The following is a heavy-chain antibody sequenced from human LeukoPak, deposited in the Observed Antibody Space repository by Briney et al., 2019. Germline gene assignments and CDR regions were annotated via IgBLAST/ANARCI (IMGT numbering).Heavy chain of an antibody. V-gene: IGHV3-11*04. J-gene: IGHJ4*02. D-gene: IGHD2-2*01. CDR2: ISSSDSTI. Sequence: GGSLRLSCAGSGFTFSDYYMSWIRQAPGKGLEWVSYISSSDSTIKYTDSVKGRSTISRDNAKNSLFLQMHSLRADDTAVYYCARADCSSTSCYELDYWGQGTLVTVSS. CDR3: ARADCSSTSCYELDY. CDR1: GFTFSDYY.